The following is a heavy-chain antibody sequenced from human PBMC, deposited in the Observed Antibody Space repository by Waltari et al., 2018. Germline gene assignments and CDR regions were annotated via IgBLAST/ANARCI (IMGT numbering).Heavy chain of an antibody. V-gene: IGHV4-59*01. J-gene: IGHJ6*02. CDR1: GGSISSYY. CDR3: ARDPGDYNYYYGMDV. D-gene: IGHD4-17*01. Sequence: QVQLQESGPGLVKPSETLSLTCTVSGGSISSYYWSWIRQPPGKGLEWIGYIYYKGSTNYNPSPKSPVTRAVDTSKNQFSLKLSSVTAADTAVYYCARDPGDYNYYYGMDVWGQGTTVTVSS. CDR2: IYYKGST.